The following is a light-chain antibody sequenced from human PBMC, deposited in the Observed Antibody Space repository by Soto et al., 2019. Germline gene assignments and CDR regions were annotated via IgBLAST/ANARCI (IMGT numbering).Light chain of an antibody. J-gene: IGKJ1*01. Sequence: DIQITQSPSTLPASVGYRVTITCRASQTISFSLAWYQQKPGKAPKLLIYDASTLQSGVLSRFSGSESGTEFILTISGLQPDDFATYYCQQYHGYSLTFGQGTKVDIK. CDR3: QQYHGYSLT. V-gene: IGKV1-5*01. CDR2: DAS. CDR1: QTISFS.